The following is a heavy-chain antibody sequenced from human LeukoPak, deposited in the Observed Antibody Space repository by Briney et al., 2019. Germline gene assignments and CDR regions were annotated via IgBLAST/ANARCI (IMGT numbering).Heavy chain of an antibody. V-gene: IGHV4-39*07. J-gene: IGHJ4*02. CDR1: GGSISSSSYC. Sequence: PSETLSLTCTISGGSISSSSYCWGWIRQPPGKGLEWIGSIYYSGSTYYNPSLKSRVTISVDTSKNQFSLKLSSVTAADTAVYYCARSEQWEPTFYYWGQGTLVTVSS. CDR3: ARSEQWEPTFYY. D-gene: IGHD1-26*01. CDR2: IYYSGST.